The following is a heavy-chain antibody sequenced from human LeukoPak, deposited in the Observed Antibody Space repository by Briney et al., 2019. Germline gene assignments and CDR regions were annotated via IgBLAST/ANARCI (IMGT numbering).Heavy chain of an antibody. J-gene: IGHJ4*02. CDR3: ARFKYDFWSGYIDY. CDR2: IYYSGST. V-gene: IGHV4-59*08. Sequence: PSETLSLTCTVSGGSISSYYWSWIRQPPGKGLEWIGYIYYSGSTNYNPSLKSRVTISVDTSKNQFSLKLSSVTAADTAVYYCARFKYDFWSGYIDYWGQGALVTVSS. CDR1: GGSISSYY. D-gene: IGHD3-3*01.